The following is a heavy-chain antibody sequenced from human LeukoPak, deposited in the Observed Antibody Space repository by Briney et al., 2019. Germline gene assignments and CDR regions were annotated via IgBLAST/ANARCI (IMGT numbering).Heavy chain of an antibody. D-gene: IGHD3-16*01. Sequence: GGSLRLSCAASGFTFSSYGMPWVRQAPGKGLEWVAFIRYDGSNKYYADSVKGRFTISRDNSKNTLYLQMNSLRAEDTAVYYCAKALFSDYVFDFDYWGQGTLVTVSS. CDR3: AKALFSDYVFDFDY. V-gene: IGHV3-30*02. J-gene: IGHJ4*02. CDR2: IRYDGSNK. CDR1: GFTFSSYG.